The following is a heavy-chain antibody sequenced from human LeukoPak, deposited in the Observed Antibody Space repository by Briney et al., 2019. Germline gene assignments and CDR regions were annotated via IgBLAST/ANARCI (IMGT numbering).Heavy chain of an antibody. Sequence: PGGSLRLSCAASGFTFSSYGMSWVRQAPGKGLEWVANINQNGSEKYYVDSVKGRFTISRDNAKNSLYLQMNSLRAEDTAVYYCARDAAMANDYWGQGTPVTVSS. D-gene: IGHD5-18*01. CDR1: GFTFSSYG. CDR3: ARDAAMANDY. J-gene: IGHJ4*02. CDR2: INQNGSEK. V-gene: IGHV3-7*01.